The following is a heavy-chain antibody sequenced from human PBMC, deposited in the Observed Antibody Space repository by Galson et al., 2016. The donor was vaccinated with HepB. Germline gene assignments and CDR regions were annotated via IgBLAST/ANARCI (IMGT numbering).Heavy chain of an antibody. D-gene: IGHD3-9*01. Sequence: SVKVSCKASGDTFNNPGISWVRQAPGQGLEWMGGIIPLFGTTKYSHKFQGRVTITADASRTTAYMELSSLTSDDAAVYYCAWGRAGYHPDHWGRGTLVSVSS. CDR2: IIPLFGTT. V-gene: IGHV1-69*13. J-gene: IGHJ4*02. CDR1: GDTFNNPG. CDR3: AWGRAGYHPDH.